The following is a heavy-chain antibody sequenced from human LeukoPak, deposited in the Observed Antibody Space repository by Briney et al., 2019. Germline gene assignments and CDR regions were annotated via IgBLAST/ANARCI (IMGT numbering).Heavy chain of an antibody. CDR3: ARARGAWYCSGGSCSDAFDI. J-gene: IGHJ3*02. V-gene: IGHV6-1*01. CDR1: GDSVSSNSAA. D-gene: IGHD2-15*01. Sequence: SQTLSLTCAISGDSVSSNSAAWNWIRQSPSRGLEWLGRTYYRSKWYNDYAVSVKSRITINPDTSKNQFSLQLNSVTPEDTAVYYCARARGAWYCSGGSCSDAFDIWGQGTMVTVSS. CDR2: TYYRSKWYN.